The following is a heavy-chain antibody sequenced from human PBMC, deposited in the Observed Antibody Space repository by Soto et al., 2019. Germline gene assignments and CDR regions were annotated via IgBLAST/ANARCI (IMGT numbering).Heavy chain of an antibody. Sequence: GGSLRLSCAASGFTFSSYAMSWVRQAPGKGLEWVSAISGSGGRTYYADSVKGRFTISRDNSKNTLYLQMNSLRAEDTAVYYCATQFYGAYRSGWGQGTLVTVSS. CDR2: ISGSGGRT. J-gene: IGHJ4*02. CDR3: ATQFYGAYRSG. D-gene: IGHD4-17*01. V-gene: IGHV3-23*01. CDR1: GFTFSSYA.